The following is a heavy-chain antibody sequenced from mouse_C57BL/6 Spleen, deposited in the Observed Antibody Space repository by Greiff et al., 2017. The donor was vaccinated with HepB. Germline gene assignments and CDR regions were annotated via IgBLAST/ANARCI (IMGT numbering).Heavy chain of an antibody. D-gene: IGHD2-3*01. Sequence: VQRVESGPELVKPGASVKISCKASGYAFSSSWMNWVKQRPGKGLEWIGRIYPGDGDTNYNGKFKGKATLTADKSSSTAYMQLSSLTSEDSAVYFCASIGFAYWGQGTLVTVSA. CDR2: IYPGDGDT. V-gene: IGHV1-82*01. CDR3: ASIGFAY. J-gene: IGHJ3*01. CDR1: GYAFSSSW.